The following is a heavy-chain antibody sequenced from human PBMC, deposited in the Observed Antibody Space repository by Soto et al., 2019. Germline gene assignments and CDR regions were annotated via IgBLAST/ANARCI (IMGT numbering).Heavy chain of an antibody. CDR3: ARHGKSNYYDSSGPRGY. J-gene: IGHJ4*01. CDR2: IYPGDSDT. D-gene: IGHD3-22*01. V-gene: IGHV5-51*01. Sequence: PGESPKISCKGSGYSFTSYWIGWVRQMPGKGLEWMGIIYPGDSDTRYSPSFQGQVTISANKSISTAYLQWSSLKASDTAMYYCARHGKSNYYDSSGPRGYWGHGTLVTVSS. CDR1: GYSFTSYW.